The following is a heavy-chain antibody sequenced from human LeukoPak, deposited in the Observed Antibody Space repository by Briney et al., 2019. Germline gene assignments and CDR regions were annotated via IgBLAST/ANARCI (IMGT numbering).Heavy chain of an antibody. CDR1: GFTFSSYA. CDR3: AKGGPLGYCSGGSCYPDAFDI. V-gene: IGHV3-23*01. D-gene: IGHD2-15*01. J-gene: IGHJ3*02. CDR2: ISGSGGST. Sequence: GGSLRLSCAASGFTFSSYATSWVRQAPGKGLEWVSAISGSGGSTYYADSVKGRFTISRDNSKNTLYLQMNSLRAEDTAVYYCAKGGPLGYCSGGSCYPDAFDIWGQGTMVTVSS.